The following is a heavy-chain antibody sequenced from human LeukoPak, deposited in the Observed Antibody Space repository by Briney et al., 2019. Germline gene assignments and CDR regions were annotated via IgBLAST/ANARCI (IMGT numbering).Heavy chain of an antibody. J-gene: IGHJ5*02. CDR2: ISSTSTYI. V-gene: IGHV3-21*01. CDR3: AREELGSSLGFDP. Sequence: SGGSLRLSCAVFGFTFSSYSMNWVRQTPGKGLEWVSSISSTSTYIYYADSVKGRFTISRDNAKNSLYLQMNGLRAEDTAVYYCAREELGSSLGFDPWGQGTLVTVSS. CDR1: GFTFSSYS. D-gene: IGHD3-16*01.